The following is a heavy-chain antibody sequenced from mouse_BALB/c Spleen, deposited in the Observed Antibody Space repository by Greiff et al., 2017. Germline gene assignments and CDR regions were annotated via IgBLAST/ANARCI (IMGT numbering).Heavy chain of an antibody. CDR1: GFNIKDTY. Sequence: VHVKQSGAELVKPGASVKLSCTASGFNIKDTYMHWVKQRPEQGLEWIGRIDPANGNTKYDPKFQGKATITADTSSNTAYLQLSSLTSEDTAVYYCARRPPYAMDYWGQGTSVTVSS. CDR2: IDPANGNT. V-gene: IGHV14-3*02. CDR3: ARRPPYAMDY. J-gene: IGHJ4*01.